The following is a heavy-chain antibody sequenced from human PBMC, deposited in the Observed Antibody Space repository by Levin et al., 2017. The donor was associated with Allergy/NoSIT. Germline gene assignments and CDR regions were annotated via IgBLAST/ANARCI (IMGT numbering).Heavy chain of an antibody. D-gene: IGHD1-26*01. CDR3: AKWEGGLSY. V-gene: IGHV3-30*18. J-gene: IGHJ4*02. CDR1: GFTFSSYG. CDR2: ISYDGSNK. Sequence: SCAASGFTFSSYGMHWVRQAPGKGLEWVAVISYDGSNKYYADSVKGRFTISRDNSKNTLYLQMNSLRAEDTAVYYCAKWEGGLSYWGQGTLVTVSS.